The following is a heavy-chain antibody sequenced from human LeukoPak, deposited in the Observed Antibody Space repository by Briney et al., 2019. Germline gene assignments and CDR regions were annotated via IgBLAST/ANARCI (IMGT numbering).Heavy chain of an antibody. V-gene: IGHV3-23*01. D-gene: IGHD4-17*01. CDR2: ITVNSADT. J-gene: IGHJ1*01. CDR3: AKDSGYGDYGGEYFPH. Sequence: GGSLRLSCAASGFTFSNYAMSWVRQSPGKGLEWVSSITVNSADTYCADSVKGRFTISSDNSKNTLYLQMNSLRAEDTAIYYCAKDSGYGDYGGEYFPHWGQGTLVTVSS. CDR1: GFTFSNYA.